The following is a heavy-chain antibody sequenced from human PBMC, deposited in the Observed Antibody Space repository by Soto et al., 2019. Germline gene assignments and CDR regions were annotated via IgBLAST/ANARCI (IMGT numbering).Heavy chain of an antibody. CDR1: GYTFTGYY. V-gene: IGHV1-2*04. CDR3: AIRQSIAAAMAFDP. D-gene: IGHD6-13*01. J-gene: IGHJ5*02. CDR2: INPNSGGT. Sequence: ASVKVSCKASGYTFTGYYMHWVRQAPGQGLEWMGWINPNSGGTNYAQKFQGWVTMTRDTSISTAYMELGRLRSDDTAMYYCAIRQSIAAAMAFDPWGQGTLVTVSS.